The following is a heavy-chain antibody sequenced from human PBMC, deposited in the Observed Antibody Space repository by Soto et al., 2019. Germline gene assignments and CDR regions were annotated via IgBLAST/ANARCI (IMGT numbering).Heavy chain of an antibody. CDR2: ISAYNGNT. CDR3: ARRSSGYYYYYYGMDV. D-gene: IGHD3-22*01. J-gene: IGHJ6*02. CDR1: GYTFTSYG. Sequence: ASVKDSCKASGYTFTSYGISWVRQAPGQGLEWMGWISAYNGNTNYAQKLQGRVTMTTDTSTSTAYMELRSLRSDDTAVYYCARRSSGYYYYYYGMDVWGQGTTVTVSS. V-gene: IGHV1-18*01.